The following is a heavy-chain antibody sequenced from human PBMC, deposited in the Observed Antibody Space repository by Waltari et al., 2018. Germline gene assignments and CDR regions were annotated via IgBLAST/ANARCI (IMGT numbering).Heavy chain of an antibody. CDR1: GGSFCGYY. CDR3: ARRAYDYVWGSYRASAPDY. Sequence: QVQLQQWGAGLLKPSETLSLTCAVYGGSFCGYYWSWFRQPPGKGLEWIGEINHSGSTNYNPSLKRRVTISVDTSKNQFSLKLSSVTAADTAVYYWARRAYDYVWGSYRASAPDYWGQGTLVTVSS. J-gene: IGHJ4*02. CDR2: INHSGST. V-gene: IGHV4-34*01. D-gene: IGHD3-16*02.